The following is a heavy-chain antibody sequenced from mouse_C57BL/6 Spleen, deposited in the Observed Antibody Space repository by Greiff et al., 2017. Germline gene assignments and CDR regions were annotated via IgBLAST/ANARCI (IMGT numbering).Heavy chain of an antibody. Sequence: EVKLQESGPGLMKPSQSLSLTCSVTGYSITSGYYWNWIRQFPGNKLEWMGYISYDGSNNYNPSLKNRISITRDTSKNQFFLKMSSVTTEDAATYYCTREGYYGSSSLYAMDGWGQGTSVTVSS. J-gene: IGHJ4*01. CDR2: ISYDGSN. V-gene: IGHV3-6*01. CDR1: GYSITSGYY. D-gene: IGHD1-1*01. CDR3: TREGYYGSSSLYAMDG.